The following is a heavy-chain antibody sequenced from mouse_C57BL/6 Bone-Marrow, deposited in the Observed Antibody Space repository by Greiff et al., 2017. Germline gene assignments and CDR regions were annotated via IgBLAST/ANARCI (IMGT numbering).Heavy chain of an antibody. CDR2: INPGSGGT. J-gene: IGHJ3*01. D-gene: IGHD4-1*01. CDR1: GYAFTNYL. V-gene: IGHV1-54*01. CDR3: ARSKNWDSWFAY. Sequence: QVQLKQSGAELVRPGTSVKVSCKASGYAFTNYLIEWVKQRPGQGLEWIGVINPGSGGTKYNEKFNGKATLTADKYSRTAYMQLSSLTSEDSAVYFCARSKNWDSWFAYWGQGTLVTVSA.